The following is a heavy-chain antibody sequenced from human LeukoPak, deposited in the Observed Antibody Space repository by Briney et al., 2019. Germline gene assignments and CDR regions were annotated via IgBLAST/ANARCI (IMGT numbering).Heavy chain of an antibody. CDR2: IFGSGNT. V-gene: IGHV4-4*07. CDR3: VRTYYDFWTGNDD. J-gene: IGHJ4*02. D-gene: IGHD3/OR15-3a*01. CDR1: GGSIRGDY. Sequence: SETLSLTCSVSGGSIRGDYWSWIRQPAGKGLEWIGRIFGSGNTNYNPSLKSRLTMSVDTSRNQFSLKLSSVTAADTAVYYCVRTYYDFWTGNDDWGQGTWSPSPQ.